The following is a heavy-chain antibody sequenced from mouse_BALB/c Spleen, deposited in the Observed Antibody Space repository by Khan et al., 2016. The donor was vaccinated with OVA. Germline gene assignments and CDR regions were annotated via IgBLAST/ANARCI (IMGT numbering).Heavy chain of an antibody. CDR1: GYSFTDYT. CDR3: ARGNYYGSNSWFAY. Sequence: VQLLQSGPELVKPGASMKISCKASGYSFTDYTMNWVKQSHGKNLEWIGLINPYNGFTSYNQKFKGKATLTVDKSSSTAYMELLSLTSEDSAVYYCARGNYYGSNSWFAYWGQGTLVTVSA. V-gene: IGHV1-18*01. J-gene: IGHJ3*01. D-gene: IGHD1-1*01. CDR2: INPYNGFT.